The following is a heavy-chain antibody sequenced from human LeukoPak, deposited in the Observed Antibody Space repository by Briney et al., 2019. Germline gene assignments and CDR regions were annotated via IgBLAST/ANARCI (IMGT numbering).Heavy chain of an antibody. D-gene: IGHD2-15*01. V-gene: IGHV1-2*02. Sequence: ASLRVSCEASRYTFTGYYMQGVRQAPRQGLEWMGWINPNIGGTNYAQKFQGRVTMTRDTSISTAYMELSRLRSDDTAVYYCARDIVVVVAAENWFDPWGQGTLVTVSS. CDR2: INPNIGGT. CDR1: RYTFTGYY. J-gene: IGHJ5*02. CDR3: ARDIVVVVAAENWFDP.